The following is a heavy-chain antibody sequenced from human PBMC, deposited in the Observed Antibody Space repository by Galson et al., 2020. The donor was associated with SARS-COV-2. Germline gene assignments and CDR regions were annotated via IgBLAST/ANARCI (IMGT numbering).Heavy chain of an antibody. D-gene: IGHD7-27*01. Sequence: SETLSLTCTVSDVSLNTNYYWGWIRQPPGKGLEWIGSVYYRGTTYYNPPLNGRVTLSVDTSKNQFSLSLNSVTAADTAVYYCVRDRRGLGTERWFFDLWGRGTLVTVSS. CDR3: VRDRRGLGTERWFFDL. CDR1: DVSLNTNYY. J-gene: IGHJ2*01. V-gene: IGHV4-39*07. CDR2: VYYRGTT.